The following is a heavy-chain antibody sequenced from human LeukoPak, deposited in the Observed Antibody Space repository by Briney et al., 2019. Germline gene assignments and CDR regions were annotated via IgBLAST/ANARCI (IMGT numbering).Heavy chain of an antibody. CDR2: INPNSGGT. CDR3: ARAFRYDSSGYSYYFDY. CDR1: GYTFTSYD. D-gene: IGHD3-22*01. J-gene: IGHJ4*02. Sequence: ASVKVSCKASGYTFTSYDINWVRQATGQGLEWMGWINPNSGGTNYAQKFQGRVTMTRDTSISTAYMELSRLRSDDTAVYYCARAFRYDSSGYSYYFDYWGQGTLVTVSS. V-gene: IGHV1-2*02.